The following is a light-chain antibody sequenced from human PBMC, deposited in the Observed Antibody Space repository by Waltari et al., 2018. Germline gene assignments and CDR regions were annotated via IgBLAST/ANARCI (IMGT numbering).Light chain of an antibody. V-gene: IGLV2-23*01. CDR2: EAS. CDR1: SRDVGIYNL. J-gene: IGLJ3*02. CDR3: CSDTSSSTLGV. Sequence: QSALTHPASVSGSPGPSITISCTGTSRDVGIYNLVHWYQQHPGKAPKLMIYEASKRPSGVSDRFVGSKAGNTASLTISGLQAEDEADYYCCSDTSSSTLGVFGGGTKLTVL.